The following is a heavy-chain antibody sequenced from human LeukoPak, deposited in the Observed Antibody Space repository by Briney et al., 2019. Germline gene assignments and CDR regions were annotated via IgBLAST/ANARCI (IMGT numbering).Heavy chain of an antibody. Sequence: LQTLSLTCTVSGGSISSGGYYWSWIRQHPGKGLEWIGYIYYSGSTYYNPSLKSRVTISVDTSKNQFSLKLSSVTAADTAVYYCAREVNDSSGRGDYFDYWGQGTLVTVSS. V-gene: IGHV4-31*03. J-gene: IGHJ4*02. CDR2: IYYSGST. CDR3: AREVNDSSGRGDYFDY. D-gene: IGHD3-22*01. CDR1: GGSISSGGYY.